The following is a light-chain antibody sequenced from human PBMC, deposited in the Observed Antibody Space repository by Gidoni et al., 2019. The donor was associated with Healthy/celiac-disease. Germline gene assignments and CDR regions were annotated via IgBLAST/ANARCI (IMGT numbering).Light chain of an antibody. V-gene: IGLV3-19*01. CDR3: NSRDSSGNQLLRV. CDR1: SLRSYY. Sequence: SSELTQDPAVSVALGQTVRITCQGDSLRSYYASWYQQKPGQAPVLVIYGKNNRPSGTPDRFSGSSSGNTASVTITGAQAEDEADYYCNSRDSSGNQLLRVFGGGTKLTVL. CDR2: GKN. J-gene: IGLJ3*02.